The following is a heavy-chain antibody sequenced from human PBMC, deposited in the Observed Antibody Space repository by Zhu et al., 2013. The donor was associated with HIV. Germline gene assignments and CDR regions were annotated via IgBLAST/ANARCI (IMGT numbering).Heavy chain of an antibody. CDR3: ARRVKFGDYSYYFDY. V-gene: IGHV1-69*06. J-gene: IGHJ4*02. Sequence: QVQLVQSGAEVKKPGSSVKVSCKASGGTFSSDAINWVRQAPGQGLEWMGGIIPIFGTANYAQKFQGRVTINADKSTSTAYMELSSLRSEDTAVYYCARRVKFGDYSYYFDYWGQGTLVTVSS. CDR1: GGTFSSDA. CDR2: IIPIFGTA. D-gene: IGHD3-10*01.